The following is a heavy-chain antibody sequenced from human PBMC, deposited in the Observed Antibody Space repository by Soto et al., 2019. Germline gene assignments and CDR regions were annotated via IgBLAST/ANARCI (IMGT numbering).Heavy chain of an antibody. D-gene: IGHD4-17*01. J-gene: IGHJ5*02. Sequence: ASVKVSCKASGYTFTSYGISWVRQAPGQGLEWMGRISPYNGNTNYAQKLQGRVTMTRDTSTSTVYMELSSLRSEDTAVYYCARDPSGDNWFDPWGQGTLVTVSS. V-gene: IGHV1-18*01. CDR3: ARDPSGDNWFDP. CDR2: ISPYNGNT. CDR1: GYTFTSYG.